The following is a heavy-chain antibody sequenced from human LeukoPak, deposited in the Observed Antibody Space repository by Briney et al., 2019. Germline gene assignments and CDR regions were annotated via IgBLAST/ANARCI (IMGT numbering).Heavy chain of an antibody. CDR1: GGTFSSYA. CDR2: IIPIFGTA. V-gene: IGHV1-69*05. D-gene: IGHD3-22*01. CDR3: ARGNYSGYYYYSGEDY. J-gene: IGHJ4*02. Sequence: ASVKVSCKASGGTFSSYAISWVRQAPGQGLEWMGGIIPIFGTANYAQKFQGRVTITTYESTSTAYMELSSLRSEDTAVYYCARGNYSGYYYYSGEDYWGQGTLVTVSS.